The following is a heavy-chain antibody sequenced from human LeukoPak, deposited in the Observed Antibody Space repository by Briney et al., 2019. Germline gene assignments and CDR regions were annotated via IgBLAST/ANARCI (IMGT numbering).Heavy chain of an antibody. Sequence: SETLSLTCAVYGGSFSGYYWSWIRQPPGKGLEWIGEINHSGSTNYNPSLKSRVTISVDTSKNQFSLELGSVTAADTAVYYCARVAEGMDVWGQGTTVTVSS. D-gene: IGHD6-13*01. CDR3: ARVAEGMDV. J-gene: IGHJ6*02. CDR2: INHSGST. CDR1: GGSFSGYY. V-gene: IGHV4-34*01.